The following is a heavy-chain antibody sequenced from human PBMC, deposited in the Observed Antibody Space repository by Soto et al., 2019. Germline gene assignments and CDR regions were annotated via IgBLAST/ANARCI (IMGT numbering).Heavy chain of an antibody. D-gene: IGHD4-17*01. V-gene: IGHV1-69*01. CDR2: IIPMFNTS. CDR3: TSDDTVLVGADSAFDI. J-gene: IGHJ3*02. CDR1: GGTFNGHS. Sequence: QVQLVQSGAEVKKPGSSVKVSCKASGGTFNGHSFSWVRQAPGQGLEWMGSIIPMFNTSTYAQRFQGRVTITAYESTTTADRDLSSLTSEDTAVYYCTSDDTVLVGADSAFDIWGQGTMVTVSS.